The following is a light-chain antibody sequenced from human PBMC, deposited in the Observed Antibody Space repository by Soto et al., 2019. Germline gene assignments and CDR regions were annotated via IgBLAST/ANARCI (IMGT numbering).Light chain of an antibody. CDR2: GAS. CDR1: QSVSSSY. Sequence: ELVLTQSPGTLSLSTGESATLXXRARQSVSSSYLAWYQQKPGQAPRXXIYGASSRATGIPDRFSGSGSGTDFTLTISRLEPEDFAVYYCQQYGSSPWTFGQGTKVDIK. CDR3: QQYGSSPWT. J-gene: IGKJ1*01. V-gene: IGKV3-20*01.